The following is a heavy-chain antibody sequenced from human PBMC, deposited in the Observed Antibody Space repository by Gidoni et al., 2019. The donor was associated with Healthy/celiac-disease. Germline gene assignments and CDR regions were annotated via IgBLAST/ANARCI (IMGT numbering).Heavy chain of an antibody. CDR2: ISGSGGST. CDR1: GGTFSSYA. CDR3: AKLRPTGETDY. J-gene: IGHJ4*02. D-gene: IGHD7-27*01. Sequence: VQLLESGGGLVQPGGCTRLYWAASGGTFSSYAMSWVREAPGKGLECVSCISGSGGSTYYADSVKGRFTISRVNSKNTLYLQMNSLSAEDTAVYYCAKLRPTGETDYWGQGTLVTVSS. V-gene: IGHV3-23*01.